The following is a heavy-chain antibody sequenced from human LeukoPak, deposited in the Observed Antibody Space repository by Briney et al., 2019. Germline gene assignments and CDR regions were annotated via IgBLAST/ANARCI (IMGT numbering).Heavy chain of an antibody. V-gene: IGHV1-2*02. CDR3: ARDGGPGDCSTTSCYPWFDP. Sequence: ASVKVSCKASGYTFTGYYMHWVRQAPGQGLEWMGWINPNSGGTNYAQKFQGRVTMTRDTSISTAYMELSRLRSDDTAVHCCARDGGPGDCSTTSCYPWFDPWGQGTLVTVSS. CDR2: INPNSGGT. D-gene: IGHD2-2*01. J-gene: IGHJ5*02. CDR1: GYTFTGYY.